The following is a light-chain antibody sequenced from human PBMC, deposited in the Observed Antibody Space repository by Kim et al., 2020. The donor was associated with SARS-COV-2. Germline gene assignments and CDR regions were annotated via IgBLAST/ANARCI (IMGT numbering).Light chain of an antibody. J-gene: IGKJ4*01. CDR3: QQYYGWPLT. V-gene: IGKV3-15*01. CDR1: RSVRSH. CDR2: DAS. Sequence: LSPGATPPLSAGASRSVRSHFAGYLQNPGQAPRLLFYDASTRATGLPARFSGSGSGTEFTLTISSLQSEDFAVYYCQQYYGWPLTFGGGTKVDIK.